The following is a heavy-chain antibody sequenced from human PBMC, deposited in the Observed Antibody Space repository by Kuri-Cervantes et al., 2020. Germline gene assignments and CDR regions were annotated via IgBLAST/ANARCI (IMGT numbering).Heavy chain of an antibody. Sequence: GESLKISCAASGFTFSNYAMSWVRQAPGKGLEWVSVIYSGGSTYYADSVKGRFTISRDNSKNTLYLQMNSLRAEDTAVYYCARDLAGATSYWGQGTLVTVSS. CDR2: IYSGGST. V-gene: IGHV3-66*01. CDR3: ARDLAGATSY. CDR1: GFTFSNYA. D-gene: IGHD1-26*01. J-gene: IGHJ4*02.